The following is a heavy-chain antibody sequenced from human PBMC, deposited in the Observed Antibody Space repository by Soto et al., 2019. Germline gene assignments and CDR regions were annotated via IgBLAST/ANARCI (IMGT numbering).Heavy chain of an antibody. CDR1: GFTFSSYG. D-gene: IGHD2-2*01. Sequence: QVQLVESGGGVVQPGRSLRLSCAASGFTFSSYGMHWVRQAPGKGLEWVAVIWYDGSNKYYADSVKGRFTISRDNSKNTVYLEMNSLRAEDTAVYYCARAGGDCSSTSCYAENWFDPWGQGTLVTVSS. CDR3: ARAGGDCSSTSCYAENWFDP. V-gene: IGHV3-33*01. J-gene: IGHJ5*02. CDR2: IWYDGSNK.